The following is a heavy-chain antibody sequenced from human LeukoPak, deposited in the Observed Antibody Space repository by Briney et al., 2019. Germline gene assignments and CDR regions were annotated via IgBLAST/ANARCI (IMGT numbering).Heavy chain of an antibody. CDR2: IYYSGST. D-gene: IGHD6-13*01. CDR3: ARAHTSSWYMDY. CDR1: GDSISSYY. Sequence: SETLSLTCTVSGDSISSYYWSWIRQPPGKGLEWIGYIYYSGSTNYNPSLKSRVTISVDTSENQLSLKLSSVTAADTALYYCARAHTSSWYMDYWGQGTLVTVSS. J-gene: IGHJ4*02. V-gene: IGHV4-59*01.